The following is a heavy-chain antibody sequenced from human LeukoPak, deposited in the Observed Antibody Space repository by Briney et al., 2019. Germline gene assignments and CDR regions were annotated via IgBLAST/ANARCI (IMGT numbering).Heavy chain of an antibody. Sequence: GGSLRLSCAASGFTFNNYAMNWVRQGPGEGLEWVSAISGTGGSAYYADSVKGRFTISRDNSKNTLYLEMNSLRADDTAVYYCARAEKRESGHRFQYWGQGILVTVSS. CDR1: GFTFNNYA. CDR3: ARAEKRESGHRFQY. CDR2: ISGTGGSA. J-gene: IGHJ1*01. D-gene: IGHD3-3*01. V-gene: IGHV3-23*01.